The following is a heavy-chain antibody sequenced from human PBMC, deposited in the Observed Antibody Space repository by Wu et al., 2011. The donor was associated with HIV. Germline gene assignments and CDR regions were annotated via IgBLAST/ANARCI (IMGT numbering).Heavy chain of an antibody. D-gene: IGHD2-21*02. CDR3: STVRRRGDWYYAY. CDR2: MNPASGDT. J-gene: IGHJ4*02. CDR1: GYKFTDYS. Sequence: QVQLVQSGAEVKEPGASVKVSCEASGYKFTDYSINWVRQVTGQGLEWMGWMNPASGDTFHAQKFQGRVTMTRDISRTTAFLEVSGLTFEDTAIYYCSTVRRRGDWYYAYWGQGTLVTVSP. V-gene: IGHV1-8*02.